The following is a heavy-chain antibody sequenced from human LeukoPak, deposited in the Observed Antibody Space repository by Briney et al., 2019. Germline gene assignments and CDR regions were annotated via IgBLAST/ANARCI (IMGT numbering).Heavy chain of an antibody. Sequence: GGSLRLSCAASGFTFSSYGMHWVRQASGKGLEWIGRIRSKTNNYATTYAASVTGRFTISRDDAEKTAYLQMNSLKTEDTAVYYCTRLSGEYWNYGGNFDSWGQGTLVTVSS. CDR3: TRLSGEYWNYGGNFDS. J-gene: IGHJ4*02. D-gene: IGHD1-7*01. CDR2: IRSKTNNYAT. V-gene: IGHV3-73*01. CDR1: GFTFSSYG.